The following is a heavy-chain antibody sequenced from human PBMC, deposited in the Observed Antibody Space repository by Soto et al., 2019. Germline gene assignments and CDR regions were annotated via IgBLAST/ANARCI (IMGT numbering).Heavy chain of an antibody. CDR3: ARGAAMAYGMDV. J-gene: IGHJ6*02. Sequence: GGSLRLSCAASGFTFSSYSMNWVRQAPGKGLEWVSYISSSGSTIFYADSVKGRFTISRDNAKNSLYLQMNSLRAEDTAVYYCARGAAMAYGMDVWGQGTTVTVSS. CDR2: ISSSGSTI. V-gene: IGHV3-48*04. D-gene: IGHD5-18*01. CDR1: GFTFSSYS.